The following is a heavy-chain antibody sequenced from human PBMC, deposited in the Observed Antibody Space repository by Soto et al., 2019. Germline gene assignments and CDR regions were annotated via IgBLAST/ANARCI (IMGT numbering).Heavy chain of an antibody. CDR2: IYYSGSI. V-gene: IGHV4-28*05. CDR3: AKSRGGGYYYAIDV. CDR1: GYSITSSDW. D-gene: IGHD3-16*01. Sequence: SETLSLTCAVSGYSITSSDWWGWIRQSPGKGLEWIGYIYYSGSIYYNPSLKSRVTMSVDTSKNQFSLNLTSLTAVDTAVYYCAKSRGGGYYYAIDVWGQGTTVTVSS. J-gene: IGHJ6*01.